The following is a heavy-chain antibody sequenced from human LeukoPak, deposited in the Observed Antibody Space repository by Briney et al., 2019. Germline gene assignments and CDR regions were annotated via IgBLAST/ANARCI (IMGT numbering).Heavy chain of an antibody. V-gene: IGHV3-23*01. D-gene: IGHD1-26*01. J-gene: IGHJ4*02. CDR3: AKFRGYSGTNRYYFDY. CDR2: ISGSGGST. Sequence: PGGSLRLSCAASGFTFSSYEMNWVRQAPGKGLEWVSAISGSGGSTYYADSVKGRFTISRDNSKNTLYLQMNSLRAEDTAVYYCAKFRGYSGTNRYYFDYWGQGTLVTVSS. CDR1: GFTFSSYE.